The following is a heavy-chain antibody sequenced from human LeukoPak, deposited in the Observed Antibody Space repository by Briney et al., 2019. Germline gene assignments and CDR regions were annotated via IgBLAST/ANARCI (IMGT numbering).Heavy chain of an antibody. Sequence: QPGRSLRLSCEASGFILGNNARDWVRQAPGKGLEWVAGIWYDGRNEDYVDSVKGRFTISRDNSKHTPYVQMNSLRVEDTAVYYCARDNYCSGAICWHSVAVWSQPTTVTVSS. CDR2: IWYDGRNE. J-gene: IGHJ6*02. V-gene: IGHV3-33*01. CDR1: GFILGNNA. D-gene: IGHD2-2*01. CDR3: ARDNYCSGAICWHSVAV.